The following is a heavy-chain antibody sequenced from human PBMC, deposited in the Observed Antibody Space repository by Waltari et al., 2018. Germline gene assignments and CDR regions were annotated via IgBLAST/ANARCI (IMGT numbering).Heavy chain of an antibody. Sequence: QVQLQASGPKLVQPSAPPSLTCTVSAGSLRSYSWRWLRQPPGKGLEWIGSIHYSGNTNSDTSMKSRVTISMDTAKNQFALKRSSATAADTAVYYCEAHLRQVTTEFAYWGQGTLVTVAS. D-gene: IGHD4-17*01. V-gene: IGHV4-59*01. CDR3: EAHLRQVTTEFAY. CDR2: IHYSGNT. J-gene: IGHJ4*02. CDR1: AGSLRSYS.